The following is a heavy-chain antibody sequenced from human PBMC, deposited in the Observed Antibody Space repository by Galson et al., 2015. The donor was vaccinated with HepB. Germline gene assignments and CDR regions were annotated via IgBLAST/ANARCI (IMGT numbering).Heavy chain of an antibody. CDR1: GFTFSSYS. V-gene: IGHV3-48*02. J-gene: IGHJ4*02. CDR2: ISSSSSTI. Sequence: SLRLSCAASGFTFSSYSMNWVRQAPGKGLEWVSYISSSSSTIYYEDSVKVRFTISIDKAKNKMYLQMNSMREEDTAMYYCACDLHSFDYWGQGTLVTVSS. CDR3: ACDLHSFDY.